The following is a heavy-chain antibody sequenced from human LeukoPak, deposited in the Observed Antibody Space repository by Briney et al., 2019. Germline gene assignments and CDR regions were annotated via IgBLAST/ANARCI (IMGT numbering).Heavy chain of an antibody. D-gene: IGHD5-18*01. CDR1: GFTFSSYA. CDR2: ISGSGGST. Sequence: AGGSLRLSCAASGFTFSSYAMSWVRQAPGKGLEWVAAISGSGGSTYYADSVKGRFTISRDNAKSSLYLQMNSLRAEDTAVYYCARAGYSMDTEYFQHWGQGTLVTVSS. J-gene: IGHJ1*01. CDR3: ARAGYSMDTEYFQH. V-gene: IGHV3-23*01.